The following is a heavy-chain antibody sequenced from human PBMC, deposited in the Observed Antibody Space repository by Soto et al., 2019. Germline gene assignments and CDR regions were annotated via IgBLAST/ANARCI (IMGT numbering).Heavy chain of an antibody. CDR2: ISYDGSNN. D-gene: IGHD3-22*01. V-gene: IGHV3-30-3*01. CDR1: GVTLKSYA. CDR3: ARDISRSPMRVVVYGMDA. J-gene: IGHJ6*02. Sequence: PWGSPGLAYASCGVTLKSYAMHVSLQSQGKVPEWVAVISYDGSNNYYADSVKGRFTISRDNSKNTLYLQMNSLRAEDTAVYYCARDISRSPMRVVVYGMDACGQGTRV.